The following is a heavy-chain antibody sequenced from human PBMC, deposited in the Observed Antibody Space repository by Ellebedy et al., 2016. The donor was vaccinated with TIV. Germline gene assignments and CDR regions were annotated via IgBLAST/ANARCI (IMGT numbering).Heavy chain of an antibody. Sequence: SETLSLXXTVSGGSVSSGSYYWSWIRQPPGKGLEWIGSIYYSGSTYYNPSLKSRVTISGDTSKNQFSLKLSSVTAADTAVYYCAGGVDTAMGPTGAGDYWGQGTLVTVSS. V-gene: IGHV4-39*01. CDR2: IYYSGST. J-gene: IGHJ4*02. CDR1: GGSVSSGSYY. D-gene: IGHD5-18*01. CDR3: AGGVDTAMGPTGAGDY.